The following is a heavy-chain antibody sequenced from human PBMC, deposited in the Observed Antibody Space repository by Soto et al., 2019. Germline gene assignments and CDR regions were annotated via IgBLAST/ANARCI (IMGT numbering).Heavy chain of an antibody. V-gene: IGHV4-31*03. CDR2: VYYSGST. D-gene: IGHD2-21*02. CDR1: GASISSGGYY. CDR3: VRGHGVVVTTLPYWYFDL. Sequence: QVQLQESGPGLVKPSQTLSLTCTVSGASISSGGYYWTWIRQHPGKGLEWIGYVYYSGSTYYNPYLKSRVSISLDTSKNQLSLKLTSVTAADTAVYYCVRGHGVVVTTLPYWYFDLWGRGTLVTVSS. J-gene: IGHJ2*01.